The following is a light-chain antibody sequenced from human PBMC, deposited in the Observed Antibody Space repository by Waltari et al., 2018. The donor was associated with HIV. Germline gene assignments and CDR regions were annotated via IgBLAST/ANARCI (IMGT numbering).Light chain of an antibody. J-gene: IGKJ2*01. CDR1: QSVSSNY. V-gene: IGKV3-20*01. Sequence: EIVLTQSPGTLSLSPGERATLSCRASQSVSSNYLAWYQQKPGQAPRRLIYGASSRATGIPDSFRGSGSGTDFTLTISRLEPEDFAVYYCQQYGRSPPFTFGQGTNLEIK. CDR2: GAS. CDR3: QQYGRSPPFT.